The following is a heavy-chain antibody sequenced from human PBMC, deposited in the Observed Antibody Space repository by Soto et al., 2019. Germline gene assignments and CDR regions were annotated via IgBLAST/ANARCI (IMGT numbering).Heavy chain of an antibody. Sequence: QVQLVQSGAEVKKPGASVKVSCKASGYTFTSYGISWVRQAPGQGLEWMGWISAYNGNTNYAQKLQGRVTMTTDTSTSTAYMALRSLRSDDMAVYYCAIAGSVVLLVYATHYYGMDVWGQGTTVTVSS. J-gene: IGHJ6*02. V-gene: IGHV1-18*03. D-gene: IGHD2-8*01. CDR3: AIAGSVVLLVYATHYYGMDV. CDR2: ISAYNGNT. CDR1: GYTFTSYG.